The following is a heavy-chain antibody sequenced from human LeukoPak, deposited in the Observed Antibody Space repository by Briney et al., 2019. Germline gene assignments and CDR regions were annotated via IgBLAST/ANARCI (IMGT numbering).Heavy chain of an antibody. D-gene: IGHD5-24*01. V-gene: IGHV3-23*01. J-gene: IGHJ4*02. CDR1: GYTFTSYA. Sequence: PGGSLRLSCAASGYTFTSYAMSWVRQAPGKGLEWVSGISGSGGRTYYGDSVKGRFTISRDNSKNALYLQMNSLRAEDTAVYYCAKDGLGYNYDYWGQGTLVTVSS. CDR2: ISGSGGRT. CDR3: AKDGLGYNYDY.